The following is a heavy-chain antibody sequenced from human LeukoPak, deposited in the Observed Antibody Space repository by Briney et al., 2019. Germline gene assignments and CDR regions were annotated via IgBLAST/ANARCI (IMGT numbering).Heavy chain of an antibody. V-gene: IGHV4-34*01. Sequence: PSETLSLTCAVYGGSFSGYYWSWIRQPPGKGLEWIGEINHSGSTNYNPSLKSRVTISVDTSKNQFSLKLSSVTAADTAVYYCARGPLTTVRHSYGMDGWRQGTTVSVPS. D-gene: IGHD4-17*01. CDR1: GGSFSGYY. CDR2: INHSGST. J-gene: IGHJ6*02. CDR3: ARGPLTTVRHSYGMDG.